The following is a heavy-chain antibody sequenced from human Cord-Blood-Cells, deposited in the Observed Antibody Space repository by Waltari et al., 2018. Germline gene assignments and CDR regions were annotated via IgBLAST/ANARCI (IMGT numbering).Heavy chain of an antibody. CDR2: ISSSSSTI. D-gene: IGHD3-16*01. J-gene: IGHJ4*02. Sequence: EVQLVESGGGLVQPGGSLRLSRAPPGFTFSSSSMNRVRQAPGKGLEWVSYISSSSSTIYYADAVKGRFTISRDNAKNSLYLQMNSLRDEDTAVYYCARVTRMHFDYWGQGTLVTVSS. V-gene: IGHV3-48*02. CDR3: ARVTRMHFDY. CDR1: GFTFSSSS.